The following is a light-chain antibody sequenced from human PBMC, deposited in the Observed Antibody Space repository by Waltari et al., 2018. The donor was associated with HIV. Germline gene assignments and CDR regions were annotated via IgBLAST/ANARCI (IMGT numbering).Light chain of an antibody. CDR1: QSISNW. Sequence: DIQMTQSPSTLSASVGDRITSTCRASQSISNWLAWYQRKSGKAPKLLISKASILESGVPSRFSGSGSGTQFTLTISSVQPDDFATYYCQQYSTSLTFGQGTKLE. CDR3: QQYSTSLT. CDR2: KAS. V-gene: IGKV1-5*03. J-gene: IGKJ2*01.